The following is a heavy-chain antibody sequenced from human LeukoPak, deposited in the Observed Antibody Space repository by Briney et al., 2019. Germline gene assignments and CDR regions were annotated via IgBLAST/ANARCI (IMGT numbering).Heavy chain of an antibody. CDR1: GGSISSYY. CDR3: ARDGGYSSGWLDY. V-gene: IGHV4-59*01. J-gene: IGHJ4*02. Sequence: PSETLSLTCTVSGGSISSYYWSWIRQPPGKGLEWIGYIYYSGYTNYNPSLKSRVTISVDTSKNQFSLKLSSVTAADTAVYYCARDGGYSSGWLDYWGQGTLVTVSS. CDR2: IYYSGYT. D-gene: IGHD6-19*01.